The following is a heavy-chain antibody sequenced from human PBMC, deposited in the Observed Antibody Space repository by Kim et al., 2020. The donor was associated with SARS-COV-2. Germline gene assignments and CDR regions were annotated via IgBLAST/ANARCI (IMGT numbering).Heavy chain of an antibody. CDR3: ARGGLLVDY. Sequence: STIYYADSVTGSFTISRDNTKNSLYLQMNSLRDEDTAVYYCARGGLLVDYWGQGTLVTVSS. V-gene: IGHV3-48*02. CDR2: STI. J-gene: IGHJ4*02. D-gene: IGHD3-16*01.